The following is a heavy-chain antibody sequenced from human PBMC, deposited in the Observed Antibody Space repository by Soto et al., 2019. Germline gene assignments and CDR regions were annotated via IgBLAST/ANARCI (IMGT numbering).Heavy chain of an antibody. CDR1: GGTFSSYA. Sequence: QVQLVQSGAEVKKPGSSVKVSCKASGGTFSSYAISWVRQAPGQGLEWMGGIIPIFGPPNYAQLFQGTVKIIADEATSTAYMELSSLRSEATVVYSCAKRAYSSSPGTLDYWVQGTLVTVSS. J-gene: IGHJ4*02. CDR2: IIPIFGPP. D-gene: IGHD6-13*01. CDR3: AKRAYSSSPGTLDY. V-gene: IGHV1-69*01.